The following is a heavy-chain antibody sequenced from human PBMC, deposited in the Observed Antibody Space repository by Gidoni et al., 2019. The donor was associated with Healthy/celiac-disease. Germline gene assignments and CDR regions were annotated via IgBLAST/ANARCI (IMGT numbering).Heavy chain of an antibody. CDR2: ISYDGSNK. CDR3: AKDLRRKAVAGFDAFDI. J-gene: IGHJ3*02. D-gene: IGHD6-19*01. CDR1: GFPFSSYG. V-gene: IGHV3-30*18. Sequence: QVQLVESGGGVVQPGRSLRLSCAASGFPFSSYGMHWVRQAPGKGVEWVAVISYDGSNKYYADSVKGRFTISRDNSKNTLYLQMNSLRAEDTAVYYCAKDLRRKAVAGFDAFDIWGQGTMVTVSS.